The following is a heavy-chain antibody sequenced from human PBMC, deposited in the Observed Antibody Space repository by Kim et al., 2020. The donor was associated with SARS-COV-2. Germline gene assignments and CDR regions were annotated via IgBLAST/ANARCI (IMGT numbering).Heavy chain of an antibody. CDR1: GFTFSGSA. Sequence: GVSLRLSCAASGFTFSGSAMHWVRQASGKGLEWVGRIRSKANNYATAYAASVKGRFTISRDDSKNTSYQQMNSLKTEDTAVYYCTRRIAAYGYDYCGQGTLVTVSS. V-gene: IGHV3-73*01. J-gene: IGHJ4*02. CDR2: IRSKANNYAT. D-gene: IGHD5-18*01. CDR3: TRRIAAYGYDY.